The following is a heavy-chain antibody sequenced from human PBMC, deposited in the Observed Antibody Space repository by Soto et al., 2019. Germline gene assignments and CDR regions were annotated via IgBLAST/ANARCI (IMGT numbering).Heavy chain of an antibody. V-gene: IGHV3-33*01. D-gene: IGHD2-15*01. CDR3: ARAPGYCSGGSCYSWGAFDI. Sequence: QVQLVESGGGVVQPGRSLRLSCAASGFTFSSYGMHWVRQAPGKGLEWVAVIWYDGSNKYYADSVKGRFTISRDNSKNTLYLQMNSRRAEDTAVYYCARAPGYCSGGSCYSWGAFDIWGQGTMVTVSS. CDR2: IWYDGSNK. J-gene: IGHJ3*02. CDR1: GFTFSSYG.